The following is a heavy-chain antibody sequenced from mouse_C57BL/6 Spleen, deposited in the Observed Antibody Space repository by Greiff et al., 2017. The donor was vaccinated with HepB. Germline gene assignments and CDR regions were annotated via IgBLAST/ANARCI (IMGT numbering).Heavy chain of an antibody. CDR3: ARHELRRYFDY. Sequence: EVQVVESGGGLVKPGGSLKLSCAASGFTFSSYTMSWVRQTPEKRLEWVATISGGGGNTYYPDSVKGRFTISRDNAKNTLYLQMSSLRSEDTALYYCARHELRRYFDYWGQGTTLTVSS. J-gene: IGHJ2*01. V-gene: IGHV5-9*01. CDR1: GFTFSSYT. D-gene: IGHD1-1*01. CDR2: ISGGGGNT.